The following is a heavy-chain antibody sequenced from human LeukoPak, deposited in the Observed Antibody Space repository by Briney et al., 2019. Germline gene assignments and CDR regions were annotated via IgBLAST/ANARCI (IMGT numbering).Heavy chain of an antibody. CDR1: GGSISSSSYY. V-gene: IGHV4-39*07. CDR3: ARDPSPSSKVYLSIDY. CDR2: IYYSGST. Sequence: PSETLSLTCAVSGGSISSSSYYWGWIRQPPGKGLEWIGSIYYSGSTYYNPSLKSRVTISVDTSKNQFSLKLSSVTAADTAVYYCARDPSPSSKVYLSIDYWGQGTLVTVSS. D-gene: IGHD5/OR15-5a*01. J-gene: IGHJ4*02.